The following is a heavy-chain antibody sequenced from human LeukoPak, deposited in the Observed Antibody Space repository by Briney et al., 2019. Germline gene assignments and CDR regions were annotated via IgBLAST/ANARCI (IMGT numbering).Heavy chain of an antibody. CDR1: GYTFTGYY. CDR2: INPNSGGT. V-gene: IGHV1-2*02. Sequence: GASVKVSCKASGYTFTGYYMHWVRQAPGQGLEWMGWINPNSGGTNYARKFQGRVTMTRDTSISTAYMELSRLRSDDTAVYYCAREERIVGANLGAFDIWGQGTMVTVSS. J-gene: IGHJ3*02. D-gene: IGHD1-26*01. CDR3: AREERIVGANLGAFDI.